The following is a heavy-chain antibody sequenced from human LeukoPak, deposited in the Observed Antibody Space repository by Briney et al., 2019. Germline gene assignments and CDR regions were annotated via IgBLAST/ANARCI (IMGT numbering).Heavy chain of an antibody. CDR1: GGSISSSSYY. CDR3: ARDRHDFVGASYGMDV. Sequence: SETLSLTCTVSGGSISSSSYYWGWIRQPPGKGLEWIGSNYYSGSTYYTPSLKSRVTISVDTSQNQFSLKLGSVTAPGTAVYYCARDRHDFVGASYGMDVWGQGNTVTVSS. D-gene: IGHD1-26*01. CDR2: NYYSGST. J-gene: IGHJ6*02. V-gene: IGHV4-39*07.